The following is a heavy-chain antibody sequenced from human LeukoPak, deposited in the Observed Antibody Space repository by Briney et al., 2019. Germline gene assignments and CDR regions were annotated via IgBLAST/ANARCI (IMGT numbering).Heavy chain of an antibody. Sequence: PSETLSSTSTASGGSIGSYYWGGFRKPPGKDLGGMGYIYYSGSTNYNPSLKSRVTISVDTSKNQFSLKLSSVTAADTAVYYCARERIVGATISFDYWGQGTLVTVSS. CDR2: IYYSGST. CDR1: GGSIGSYY. J-gene: IGHJ4*02. V-gene: IGHV4-59*12. D-gene: IGHD1-26*01. CDR3: ARERIVGATISFDY.